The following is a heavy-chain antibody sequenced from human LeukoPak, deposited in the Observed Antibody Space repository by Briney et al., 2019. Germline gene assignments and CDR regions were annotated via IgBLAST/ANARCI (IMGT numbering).Heavy chain of an antibody. CDR2: IYTSGST. CDR3: ARGTYYYDSSGYCYNFDY. D-gene: IGHD3-22*01. J-gene: IGHJ4*02. V-gene: IGHV4-61*02. Sequence: PSQTLSLTCTVSGGSISSGSYYWSWIRQPAGNGLEWIGRIYTSGSTNYNPSLKSRVTISVATSTTQFSLKLSSVTAADTAVYYCARGTYYYDSSGYCYNFDYWGQGTLVTVSS. CDR1: GGSISSGSYY.